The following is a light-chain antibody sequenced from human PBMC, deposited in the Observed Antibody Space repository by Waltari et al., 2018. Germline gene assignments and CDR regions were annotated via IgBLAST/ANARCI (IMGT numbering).Light chain of an antibody. Sequence: DIVMTQSPDSLAVSLGERVTINCKSSQSLLYSSNNKNYLAWYQQKPGQAPKLLIYWASTREDGVPNRFSGSGSETDFTLTISGLQAEDVAVYYCQQYYSTPYSFGQGTKVEIK. J-gene: IGKJ2*03. CDR1: QSLLYSSNNKNY. V-gene: IGKV4-1*01. CDR2: WAS. CDR3: QQYYSTPYS.